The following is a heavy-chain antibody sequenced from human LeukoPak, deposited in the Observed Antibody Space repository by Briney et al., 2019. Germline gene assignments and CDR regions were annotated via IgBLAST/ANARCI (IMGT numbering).Heavy chain of an antibody. CDR2: INHIGTT. J-gene: IGHJ6*03. D-gene: IGHD2-21*02. V-gene: IGHV4-34*01. CDR3: ARLVGTAPQNHYYRDV. Sequence: NPSETLSLTCNVSGGSFNGYYWTWIRQPPGKGLEWIAEINHIGTTNHNPSLKSRVSVSTDTSKNQFFLRLTSVTAADTALYYCARLVGTAPQNHYYRDVWGEGTTVTVSS. CDR1: GGSFNGYY.